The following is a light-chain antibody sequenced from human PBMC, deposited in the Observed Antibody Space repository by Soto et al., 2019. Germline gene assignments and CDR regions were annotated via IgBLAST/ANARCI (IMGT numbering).Light chain of an antibody. V-gene: IGKV1-5*01. CDR1: QSISVY. J-gene: IGKJ2*01. CDR3: HQYATTSPT. Sequence: DIQMTQSPSTLSASVGDRVTITCRASQSISVYLAWYQQRPREAPKLLIYGGSSLESGVPSRFSGSGSGTEFTLTFSSLQPTDFATYYCHQYATTSPTFGQGTKLEI. CDR2: GGS.